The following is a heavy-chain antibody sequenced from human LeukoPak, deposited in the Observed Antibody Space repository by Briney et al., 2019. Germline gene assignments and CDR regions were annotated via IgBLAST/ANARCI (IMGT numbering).Heavy chain of an antibody. D-gene: IGHD2-2*01. CDR2: INSDGSWT. J-gene: IGHJ4*02. CDR1: GNYW. Sequence: GGSLRLSCAASGNYWMHWVRQAPGKGLVWVSRINSDGSWTSYADSVKGRFTISKDNAKNTVYLQMNNLRAEDTAVYYCVSFYETYWGRGTLVTVSS. V-gene: IGHV3-74*01. CDR3: VSFYETY.